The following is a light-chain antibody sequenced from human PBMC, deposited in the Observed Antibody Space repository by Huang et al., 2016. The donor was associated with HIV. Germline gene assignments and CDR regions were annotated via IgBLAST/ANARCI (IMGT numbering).Light chain of an antibody. Sequence: ERVMTQSPATVSLSPGERATLSCRASLSVSTNLAWYQQRPGQAPRLLIYGASTRATGNPARFSSGGSGAEFTLTISSLQSEDFAVYYCQQYDNWPLTFGGGTKVQIK. V-gene: IGKV3-15*01. CDR1: LSVSTN. CDR2: GAS. CDR3: QQYDNWPLT. J-gene: IGKJ4*01.